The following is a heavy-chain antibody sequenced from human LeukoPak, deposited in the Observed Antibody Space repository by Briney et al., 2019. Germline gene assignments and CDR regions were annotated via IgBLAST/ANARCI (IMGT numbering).Heavy chain of an antibody. J-gene: IGHJ6*02. V-gene: IGHV4-39*01. CDR2: IYYSGRT. D-gene: IGHD2-21*02. CDR3: AGHEGCGDNCFYGGDV. Sequence: SETLSLTCSVSGGSISSSRDYWGWIRPPPGKGLEWIGNIYYSGRTYYNPSLHGRVAVSVDTSKNQFSLSLSSVTAADTAVYFCAGHEGCGDNCFYGGDVWGQGTTVTVSS. CDR1: GGSISSSRDY.